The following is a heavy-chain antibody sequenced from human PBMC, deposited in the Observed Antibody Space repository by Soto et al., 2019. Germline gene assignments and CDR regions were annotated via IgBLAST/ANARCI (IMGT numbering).Heavy chain of an antibody. J-gene: IGHJ4*02. D-gene: IGHD3-10*01. CDR2: FRSSGDGGTT. CDR3: AKKVNSGPGSQYFDY. CDR1: GFTFSSYS. V-gene: IGHV3-23*01. Sequence: HPGGSLRLSCAASGFTFSSYSMSWVRQAPGKGLEWVSGFRSSGDGGTTYYADSVKGRFTISRDNSKNTLFLQMNSLRAEDTAIYYCAKKVNSGPGSQYFDYWGQGTLVTV.